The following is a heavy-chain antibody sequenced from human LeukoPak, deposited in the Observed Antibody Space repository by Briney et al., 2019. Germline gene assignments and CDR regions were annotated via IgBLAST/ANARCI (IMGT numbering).Heavy chain of an antibody. Sequence: SETLSLTCAVYGGSFSGYYWSWIRQPPGKGLEWIGEINHSGSTNYNPSLKSRVTISVDTSKNQFSLKLSSVTAADTAVYYCARDSKAFDIWGQGTMVTVSS. J-gene: IGHJ3*02. CDR1: GGSFSGYY. CDR2: INHSGST. CDR3: ARDSKAFDI. V-gene: IGHV4-34*01. D-gene: IGHD2-21*01.